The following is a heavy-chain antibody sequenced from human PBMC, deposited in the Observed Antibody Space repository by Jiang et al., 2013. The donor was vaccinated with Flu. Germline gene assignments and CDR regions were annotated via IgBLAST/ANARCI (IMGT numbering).Heavy chain of an antibody. CDR3: ARGFRGEEITAMVLMYFDY. D-gene: IGHD5-18*01. Sequence: WISAYNGNTNYAQKLQGRVTMTTDTSTSTAYMELRSLRSDDTAVYYCARGFRGEEITAMVLMYFDYWGQGTLVTVSS. V-gene: IGHV1-18*01. J-gene: IGHJ4*02. CDR2: ISAYNGNT.